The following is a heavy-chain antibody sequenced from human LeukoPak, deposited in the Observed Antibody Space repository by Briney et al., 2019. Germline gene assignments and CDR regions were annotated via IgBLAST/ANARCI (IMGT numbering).Heavy chain of an antibody. CDR3: ARRGEAMDPFDY. Sequence: GASLKISCKDSGYSFTSYWIGWVRQLPGKGLEWMGIIYPGDSDTRYSPSFQGQVTISADKSINTAYLQWSSLKASDTAIYYCARRGEAMDPFDYWGQGTLVTVSS. V-gene: IGHV5-51*01. D-gene: IGHD5-18*01. CDR1: GYSFTSYW. J-gene: IGHJ4*02. CDR2: IYPGDSDT.